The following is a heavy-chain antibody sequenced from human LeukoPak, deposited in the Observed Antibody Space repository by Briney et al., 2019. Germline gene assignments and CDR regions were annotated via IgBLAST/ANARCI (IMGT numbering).Heavy chain of an antibody. J-gene: IGHJ6*02. CDR1: GYTFTSYD. Sequence: ASVKVSCKASGYTFTSYDINWVRQATGQGLEWMGWMNPNSGNTGYAQKFQGRVTMTRNTSISTAYMELSSLRSEDTAVYYCARRMAPWPFYYGMDVWGQGTTVTVSS. V-gene: IGHV1-8*01. CDR2: MNPNSGNT. D-gene: IGHD5-24*01. CDR3: ARRMAPWPFYYGMDV.